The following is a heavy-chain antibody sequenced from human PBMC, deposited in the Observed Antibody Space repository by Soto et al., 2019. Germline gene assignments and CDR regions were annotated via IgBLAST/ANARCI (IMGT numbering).Heavy chain of an antibody. V-gene: IGHV3-7*05. CDR1: GFTFSSYW. D-gene: IGHD3-3*01. CDR2: IKQDGSEK. J-gene: IGHJ6*02. Sequence: GGSLRLSCAASGFTFSSYWMSWVRQATGKGLEWVANIKQDGSEKYYVDSVKGRFTISRDNAKNSLYLQMNSLRAEDTAVYYCATLRFLELQYGMDVWGQGTTVTVSS. CDR3: ATLRFLELQYGMDV.